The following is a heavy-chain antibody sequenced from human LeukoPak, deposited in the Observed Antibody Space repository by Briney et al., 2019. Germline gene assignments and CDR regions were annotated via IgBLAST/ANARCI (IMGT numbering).Heavy chain of an antibody. CDR1: GFTFSSYW. CDR3: ARDVPAYYYDSSGYTDAFDI. Sequence: GGSLRLSCAASGFTFSSYWMSWVRQAPGKGLEWVANIKQDGSEKYYADSVKGRFTISRDNSKNTLYLQMNSLRAEDTAVYYCARDVPAYYYDSSGYTDAFDIWGQGTMATVSS. CDR2: IKQDGSEK. J-gene: IGHJ3*02. D-gene: IGHD3-22*01. V-gene: IGHV3-7*01.